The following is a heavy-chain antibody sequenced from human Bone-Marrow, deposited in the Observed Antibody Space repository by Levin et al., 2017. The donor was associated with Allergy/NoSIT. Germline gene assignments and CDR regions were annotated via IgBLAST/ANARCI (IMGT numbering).Heavy chain of an antibody. V-gene: IGHV3-49*04. CDR2: IRSKAYGGTT. CDR1: GFTFGDYA. J-gene: IGHJ4*02. CDR3: TRNRWFRELNYWVYYFDY. Sequence: GGSLRLSCTASGFTFGDYAMSWVRQAPGKGLEWVGFIRSKAYGGTTEYAASVKGRFTISRDDSKSIAYLQMNSLKTEDTAVYYCTRNRWFRELNYWVYYFDYWGQGTLVTVSS. D-gene: IGHD3-10*01.